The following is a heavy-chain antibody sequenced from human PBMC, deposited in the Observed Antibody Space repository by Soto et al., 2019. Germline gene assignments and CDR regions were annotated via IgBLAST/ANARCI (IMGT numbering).Heavy chain of an antibody. V-gene: IGHV1-18*04. CDR2: ISAYNGNT. CDR1: GYTFTSYG. J-gene: IGHJ5*02. Sequence: CKASGYTFTSYGISWVRQAPGQGLEWMGWISAYNGNTNYAQKLQGRVTMTTDTSTSTAYMELRSLRSDDTAVYYCARDLYSSSYNWFDPWGQGTLVTVSS. D-gene: IGHD6-13*01. CDR3: ARDLYSSSYNWFDP.